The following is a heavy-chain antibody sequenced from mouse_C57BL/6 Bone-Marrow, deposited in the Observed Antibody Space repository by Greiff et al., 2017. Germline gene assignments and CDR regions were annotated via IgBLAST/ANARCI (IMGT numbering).Heavy chain of an antibody. CDR2: IYPGSGST. D-gene: IGHD2-3*01. CDR3: ARWLLLFFDY. Sequence: QVQLQQSGAELVKPGASVKMSCKASGYTFTSYWITWVKQRPGQGLEWIGDIYPGSGSTNYNEKFKSKATLTVDTSSSAAYMQLSSLTSEESAVYYCARWLLLFFDYWGQGTTLTVSS. CDR1: GYTFTSYW. J-gene: IGHJ2*01. V-gene: IGHV1-55*01.